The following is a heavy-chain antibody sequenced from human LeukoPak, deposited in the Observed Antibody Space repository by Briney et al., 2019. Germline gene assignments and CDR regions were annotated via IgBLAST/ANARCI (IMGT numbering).Heavy chain of an antibody. CDR1: GFTFDDYG. CDR2: INWNGGST. D-gene: IGHD2-8*01. J-gene: IGHJ4*02. V-gene: IGHV3-20*04. Sequence: PGGSLRLSCAASGFTFDDYGMSWVRQAPGKGLEWVSGINWNGGSTGYADSVKGRFTISRDNAKNSLYPQMNSLRAEDTALYYCARVLVGCTNGVCYYFDYWGQGTLVTVSS. CDR3: ARVLVGCTNGVCYYFDY.